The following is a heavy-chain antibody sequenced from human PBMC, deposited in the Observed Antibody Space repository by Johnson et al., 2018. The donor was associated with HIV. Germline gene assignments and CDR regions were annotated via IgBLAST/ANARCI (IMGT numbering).Heavy chain of an antibody. Sequence: QVQLVESGGGLVKPGGSLRLSCAASGFTFSDYYMSWIRQAPGKGLEWVSCISGSGTNIYYADSVKGRFTISRDNSKNSLYLQMNSLRTEDTALYYCAKGGDTTGYDSFDIWGQGTMVTVSS. CDR2: ISGSGTNI. CDR1: GFTFSDYY. D-gene: IGHD2/OR15-2a*01. V-gene: IGHV3-11*01. CDR3: AKGGDTTGYDSFDI. J-gene: IGHJ3*02.